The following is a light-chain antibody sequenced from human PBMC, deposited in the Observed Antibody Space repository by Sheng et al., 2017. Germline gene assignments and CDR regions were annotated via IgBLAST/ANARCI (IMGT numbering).Light chain of an antibody. Sequence: IQMTQSPSTLSASVGDRVTITCRASQTLNNALAWYQVKPGKAPKFLIYQASTLQQGVPSRFSGSGSGTEFTLTISSLQPEDLATYYCLHHDSSPRLAFGGGTKVEIK. CDR3: LHHDSSPRLA. V-gene: IGKV1-5*03. CDR1: QTLNNA. CDR2: QAS. J-gene: IGKJ4*01.